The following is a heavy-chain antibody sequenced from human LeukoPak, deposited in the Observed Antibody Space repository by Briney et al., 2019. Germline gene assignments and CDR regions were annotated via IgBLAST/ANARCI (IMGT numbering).Heavy chain of an antibody. Sequence: SETLSLTCAVSGYSISSGNYWGCIRQPPGKGLEWIGSIYHSGSTYYNPSLKSRVTISVDTSKNQFSLKLSSVTAADTAVYYCARDSRGYDYGFDYWGQGTLVTVSS. J-gene: IGHJ4*02. V-gene: IGHV4-38-2*02. CDR1: GYSISSGNY. CDR2: IYHSGST. CDR3: ARDSRGYDYGFDY. D-gene: IGHD5-12*01.